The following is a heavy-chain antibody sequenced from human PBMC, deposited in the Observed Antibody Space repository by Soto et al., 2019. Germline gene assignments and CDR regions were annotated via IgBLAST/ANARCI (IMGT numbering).Heavy chain of an antibody. D-gene: IGHD2-2*01. V-gene: IGHV3-30-3*01. CDR3: GRCTSTSCHLGSDY. CDR1: GFTFSSYA. CDR2: ISHDGINK. J-gene: IGHJ4*02. Sequence: QVLLVDSGGRVVQPGRSLRLSCAASGFTFSSYAMNWVRQAPGKGLEWVALISHDGINKYYADSVRGRFTISRDSSTNTLYLQMNSLRAADTAVYYCGRCTSTSCHLGSDYWGQGTLVTVSS.